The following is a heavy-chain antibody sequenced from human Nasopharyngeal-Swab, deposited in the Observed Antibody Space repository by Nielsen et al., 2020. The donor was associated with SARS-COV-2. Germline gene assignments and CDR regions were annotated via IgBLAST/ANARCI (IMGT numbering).Heavy chain of an antibody. CDR3: ARDFTQGITIFGVVHDWYFDL. Sequence: WVRQAPGQGLEWMGWINTNTGNPTYARGFTGRFVFSLDTSVSTAYLQISSLKAEDTAVYYCARDFTQGITIFGVVHDWYFDLWGRGTLVTVSS. CDR2: INTNTGNP. D-gene: IGHD3-3*01. J-gene: IGHJ2*01. V-gene: IGHV7-4-1*02.